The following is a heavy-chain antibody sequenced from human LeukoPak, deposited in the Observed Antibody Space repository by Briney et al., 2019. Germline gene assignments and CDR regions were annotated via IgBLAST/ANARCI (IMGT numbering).Heavy chain of an antibody. CDR2: IYPADSDI. CDR1: GYSINNYW. CDR3: ARQEYCSGGSCYTWFDP. J-gene: IGHJ5*02. V-gene: IGHV5-51*01. Sequence: KCGESLKISCKGSGYSINNYWIGWVRQMPGKGLEWMGIIYPADSDIRYSPSFQGQVTIPADKSISTAYLQWSSLKASDTAMYYCARQEYCSGGSCYTWFDPWGQGTLVTVSS. D-gene: IGHD2-15*01.